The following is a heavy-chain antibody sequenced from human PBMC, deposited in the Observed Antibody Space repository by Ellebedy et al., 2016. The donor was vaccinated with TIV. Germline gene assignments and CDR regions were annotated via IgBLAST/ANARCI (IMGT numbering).Heavy chain of an antibody. V-gene: IGHV3-23*01. CDR3: AKDGGDIDY. D-gene: IGHD3-16*01. Sequence: GESLKISXAASGFTFSSYAMSWVRQAPGKGLEWVSAISGSGGSTYYADSVKGRLTISRDNSKNTLYLQMNSLRAEDTAVYYCAKDGGDIDYWGQGTLVTVSS. CDR1: GFTFSSYA. J-gene: IGHJ4*02. CDR2: ISGSGGST.